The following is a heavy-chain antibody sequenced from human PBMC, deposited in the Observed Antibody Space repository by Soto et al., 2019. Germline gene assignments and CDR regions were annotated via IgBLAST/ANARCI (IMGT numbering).Heavy chain of an antibody. CDR1: GFTSDYYG. CDR2: IIWIPGRT. CDR3: VKDRVPGGEDF. D-gene: IGHD3-16*01. J-gene: IGHJ4*02. V-gene: IGHV3-9*02. Sequence: PEGSLRLSCAVSGFTSDYYGMHWVRQAPGKGLEWVSGIIWIPGRTGYADSVRGRFTISRDNAKRSLYLQMDSLRLDDTAVYYCVKDRVPGGEDFWGQGIQFTVFS.